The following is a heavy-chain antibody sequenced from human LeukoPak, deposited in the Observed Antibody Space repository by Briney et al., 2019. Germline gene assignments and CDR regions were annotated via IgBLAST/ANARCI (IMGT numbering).Heavy chain of an antibody. J-gene: IGHJ4*02. CDR2: IYTSGST. CDR3: ARDGVGATKGGDY. D-gene: IGHD1-26*01. V-gene: IGHV4-61*02. Sequence: PSETLSLTCTVSGGSISSGSYYWSWIRQPAGKGLEWIGRIYTSGSTNYNPSLKSRVTISVDTSKNQFSLKLSSVTAADTAVYYCARDGVGATKGGDYWGQGTLVTVSS. CDR1: GGSISSGSYY.